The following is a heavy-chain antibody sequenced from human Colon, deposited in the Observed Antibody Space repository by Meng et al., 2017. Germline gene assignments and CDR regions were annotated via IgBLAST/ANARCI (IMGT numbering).Heavy chain of an antibody. J-gene: IGHJ5*01. CDR3: AHGVVASATLGAWFDS. CDR2: IYWDDDA. CDR1: GFSLNTDGVA. Sequence: QITLKEFGPTLVKPTQTLTLTCPFSGFSLNTDGVAVGWIHQPPGKAPEWLALIYWDDDARYSPSLKNRLSITPDAAKNQVVLTMTNMESVDTATYFCAHGVVASATLGAWFDSWGQGTLVTVSS. D-gene: IGHD2-15*01. V-gene: IGHV2-5*02.